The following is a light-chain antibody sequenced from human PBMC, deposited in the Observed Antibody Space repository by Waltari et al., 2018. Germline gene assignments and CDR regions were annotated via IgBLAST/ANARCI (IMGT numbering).Light chain of an antibody. CDR1: SSDVGSYNY. CDR2: DVN. V-gene: IGLV2-11*01. Sequence: QSALTQPRSVSGSPGQSVTISCTGTSSDVGSYNYVCWYQQHPGKAPRRMIYDVNKRPSGVPDRFSGSKSGNTASLTISGLQAEDEADYYCCAYAGSAIFGGGTELTVL. CDR3: CAYAGSAI. J-gene: IGLJ2*01.